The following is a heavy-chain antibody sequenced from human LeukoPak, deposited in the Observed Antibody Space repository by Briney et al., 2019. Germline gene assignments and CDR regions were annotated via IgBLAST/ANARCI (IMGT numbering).Heavy chain of an antibody. CDR1: GFTFSNYW. CDR2: INSDGSST. Sequence: PGGSLRLSCAASGFTFSNYWMHWVRQAPGKGLVWVSRINSDGSSTSYADSVKGRFTISRDNAKNTLYLQMNSLRAEDTAVYYCARETYYYDSSGYWMYYFDYWGQGTLVTVSS. CDR3: ARETYYYDSSGYWMYYFDY. V-gene: IGHV3-74*01. J-gene: IGHJ4*02. D-gene: IGHD3-22*01.